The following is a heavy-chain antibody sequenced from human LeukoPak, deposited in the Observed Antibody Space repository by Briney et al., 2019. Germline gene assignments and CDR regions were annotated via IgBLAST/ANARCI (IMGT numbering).Heavy chain of an antibody. V-gene: IGHV3-7*05. Sequence: GGSLRLSCAASGFSFRNYWMSCVRQAPGKGLEWVANIKQDASEKNYVDSVKGRFIISRDNAKNSLYLQMNSLRAEDTAVYYCARGHHGMDVWGQGTTVTVSS. D-gene: IGHD5-12*01. J-gene: IGHJ6*02. CDR2: IKQDASEK. CDR1: GFSFRNYW. CDR3: ARGHHGMDV.